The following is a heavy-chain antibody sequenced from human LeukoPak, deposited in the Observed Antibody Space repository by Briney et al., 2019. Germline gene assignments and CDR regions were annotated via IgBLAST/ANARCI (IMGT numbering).Heavy chain of an antibody. CDR3: TKEGRLN. CDR2: ISGSGGTT. V-gene: IGHV3-23*01. CDR1: GFTFSTSA. J-gene: IGHJ4*02. Sequence: GGSLRLSCAASGFTFSTSAMSWVRQAPGKGLEWVSAISGSGGTTWYADSVKGRFTISRDNSKNTLLLQMNSLRADDTAVYYCTKEGRLNWGQGTLVTVSS. D-gene: IGHD3-16*01.